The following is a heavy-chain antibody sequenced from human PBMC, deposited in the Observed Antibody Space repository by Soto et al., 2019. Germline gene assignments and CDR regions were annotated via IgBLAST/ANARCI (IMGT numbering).Heavy chain of an antibody. CDR1: GFTFRNYA. CDR2: MWVDGSKK. V-gene: IGHV3-33*01. Sequence: GGSLRLSCAASGFTFRNYAIHWARQAPGKGRGWVAVMWVDGSKKYYADSVKERFTIARDNCKNTVYLDMNSLTADGLGVFYCARAHTMMILDRFDPWGHGTLVTVSS. D-gene: IGHD3-22*01. J-gene: IGHJ5*02. CDR3: ARAHTMMILDRFDP.